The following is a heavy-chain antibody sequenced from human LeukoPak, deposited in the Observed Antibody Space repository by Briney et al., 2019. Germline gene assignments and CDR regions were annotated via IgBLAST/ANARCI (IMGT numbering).Heavy chain of an antibody. J-gene: IGHJ4*02. V-gene: IGHV3-48*01. Sequence: GGSLRLSCAASGFTFSSYSMNWVRQAPGKGLEWVSYISSSSSTIYYADSVKGRFTISRDNAKNSLYLQMNSLRAEDTAVYYCARDVEMATIPYYFDYWGQGTLVTVSS. CDR3: ARDVEMATIPYYFDY. CDR1: GFTFSSYS. CDR2: ISSSSSTI. D-gene: IGHD5-24*01.